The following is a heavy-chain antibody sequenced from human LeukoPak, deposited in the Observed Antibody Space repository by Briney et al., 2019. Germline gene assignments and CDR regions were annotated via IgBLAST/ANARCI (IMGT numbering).Heavy chain of an antibody. CDR1: GFSLSTSGVG. J-gene: IGHJ3*02. V-gene: IGHV2-5*02. CDR3: AGEVIAAAGKTEWDDAFDI. CDR2: IYWDDDK. Sequence: SGPTLVKPTQTLTLTCTFSGFSLSTSGVGVGWIRQPPGKALEWLALIYWDDDKRYSPSLKSRLTITKDTSKNQVVLTMTNMDPVDTATYYCAGEVIAAAGKTEWDDAFDIWGQGTMVTVSS. D-gene: IGHD6-13*01.